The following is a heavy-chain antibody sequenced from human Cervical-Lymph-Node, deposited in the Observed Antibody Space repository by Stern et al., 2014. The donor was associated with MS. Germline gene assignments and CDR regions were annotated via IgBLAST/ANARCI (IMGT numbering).Heavy chain of an antibody. CDR3: ARDTWYGGCFDP. Sequence: VQLVESGGGLVQPGGSLRLSCAASGMTVSFSWMSWVRQAPGKGLEWGANIKEDGTEKFYVDSLKGRFTISRDNSKNILYLQMNNLRAEDTAVYYCARDTWYGGCFDPWGQGTLVTVSS. D-gene: IGHD6-13*01. J-gene: IGHJ5*02. CDR1: GMTVSFSW. CDR2: IKEDGTEK. V-gene: IGHV3-7*01.